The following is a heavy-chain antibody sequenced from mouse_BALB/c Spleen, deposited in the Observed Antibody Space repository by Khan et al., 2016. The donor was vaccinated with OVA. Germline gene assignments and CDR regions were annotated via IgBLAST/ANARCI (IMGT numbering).Heavy chain of an antibody. Sequence: EVQLQESGGGLVKPGGSLKVSCAVSGFTLSRYAMSWVRQTPEKRLEWVATISSGGTYTYYPDSVKGRFTISRDNAENTLYLQMSSLTSEDTAMYYCARCDGYCGRGAMDYWGQGTSVTVSA. D-gene: IGHD2-3*01. CDR2: ISSGGTYT. V-gene: IGHV5-9-3*01. CDR1: GFTLSRYA. J-gene: IGHJ4*01. CDR3: ARCDGYCGRGAMDY.